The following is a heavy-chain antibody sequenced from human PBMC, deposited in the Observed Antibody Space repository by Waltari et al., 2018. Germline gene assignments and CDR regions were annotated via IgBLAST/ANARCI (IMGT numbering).Heavy chain of an antibody. Sequence: EVQVLESGVGLVQPGGSQRLSCTASGFIFRSHAMSWVRQSPGKGLEWVSGINDSGSTTYYADSVRGRFTISRDNSKKTVYLQMSSLRTEDTAIYYCAKDVNGMVSGWFDPWGQGTLVIVSS. CDR3: AKDVNGMVSGWFDP. CDR1: GFIFRSHA. D-gene: IGHD2-8*01. V-gene: IGHV3-23*01. J-gene: IGHJ5*02. CDR2: INDSGSTT.